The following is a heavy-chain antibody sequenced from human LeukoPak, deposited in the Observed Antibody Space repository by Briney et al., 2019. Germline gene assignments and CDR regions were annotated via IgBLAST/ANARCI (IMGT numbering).Heavy chain of an antibody. CDR2: IYYSGST. CDR1: GGSISSYY. J-gene: IGHJ6*02. D-gene: IGHD6-19*01. CDR3: ARDNFVYSSGRYGPGSIGYYYYGMDV. Sequence: SETLSLTCPVSGGSISSYYWSWIRQPPGKGLEWIGYIYYSGSTNYNPSLKSRVTISVDTSKNQFSLKLSSVTAADTAVYYCARDNFVYSSGRYGPGSIGYYYYGMDVWGQGTTVTVSS. V-gene: IGHV4-59*01.